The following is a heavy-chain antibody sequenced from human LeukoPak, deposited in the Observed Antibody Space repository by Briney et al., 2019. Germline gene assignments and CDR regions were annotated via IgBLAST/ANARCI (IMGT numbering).Heavy chain of an antibody. V-gene: IGHV1-18*01. J-gene: IGHJ4*02. D-gene: IGHD5-18*01. CDR3: ARVDTAMVAGGGDY. CDR1: GYTFTSYD. Sequence: ASVKVSCKASGYTFTSYDIGWVRQAPGQGLEWMGWISAYNDNTNYAQKLQGRVTMTTDTSTSTAYMDLRSLRSDDTAVYYCARVDTAMVAGGGDYWGQGTLVTVSS. CDR2: ISAYNDNT.